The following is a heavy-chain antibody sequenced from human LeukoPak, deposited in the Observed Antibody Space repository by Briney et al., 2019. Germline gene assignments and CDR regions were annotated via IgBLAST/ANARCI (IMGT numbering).Heavy chain of an antibody. CDR3: AGRRLTTSFFDI. V-gene: IGHV4-61*09. J-gene: IGHJ3*02. CDR2: IYKSGST. Sequence: PSQTLSLTCTVSGGSISSGSYYCSWIRQPAGKGLEWIGHIYKSGSTNYNPSLKSRVTISVDTSKNQFSLKLSSVTAADTAVYYCAGRRLTTSFFDIWGRGTKVTVSS. CDR1: GGSISSGSYY. D-gene: IGHD4-17*01.